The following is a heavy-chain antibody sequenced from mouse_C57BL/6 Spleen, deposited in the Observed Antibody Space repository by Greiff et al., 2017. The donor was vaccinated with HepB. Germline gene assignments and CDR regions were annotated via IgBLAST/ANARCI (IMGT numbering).Heavy chain of an antibody. V-gene: IGHV1-15*01. CDR1: GYTFTDYE. D-gene: IGHD1-1*01. CDR3: TSWTTVVATNAMDY. J-gene: IGHJ4*01. CDR2: IDPETGGT. Sequence: QVHVKQSGAELVRPGASVTLSCKASGYTFTDYEMHWVKQTPVHGLEWIGAIDPETGGTAYNQKFKGKAILTADKSSSTAYMELRSLTSEDSAVYYCTSWTTVVATNAMDYWGQGTSVTVSS.